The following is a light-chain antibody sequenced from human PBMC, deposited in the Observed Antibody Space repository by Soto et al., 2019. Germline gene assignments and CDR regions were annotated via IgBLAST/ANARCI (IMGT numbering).Light chain of an antibody. Sequence: QSALTQPASVSGSPGQSITISCTGTSSDVGAYNYVSWYQQHPDKAPKLIIYEVSNRPSGVSNRFFGSKSGNTASLTISGLQAEDEADYYCSSYTSSSTLVFGGGTKLTVL. V-gene: IGLV2-14*01. CDR3: SSYTSSSTLV. J-gene: IGLJ2*01. CDR1: SSDVGAYNY. CDR2: EVS.